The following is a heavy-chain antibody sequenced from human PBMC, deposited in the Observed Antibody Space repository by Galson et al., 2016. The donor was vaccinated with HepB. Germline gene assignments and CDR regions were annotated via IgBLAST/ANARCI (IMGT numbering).Heavy chain of an antibody. CDR3: ARGIAVAGPSDL. Sequence: QSGAEVKKPGESLRISCKASGYSFINNWIGWVRQLPGKGLEWMGTVYPGDSDTRYSPSFQGQVTISADKSISTAYLQWSSLKASDSGMYFWARGIAVAGPSDLWGQGTLVTVS. V-gene: IGHV5-51*01. J-gene: IGHJ4*02. D-gene: IGHD6-19*01. CDR2: VYPGDSDT. CDR1: GYSFINNW.